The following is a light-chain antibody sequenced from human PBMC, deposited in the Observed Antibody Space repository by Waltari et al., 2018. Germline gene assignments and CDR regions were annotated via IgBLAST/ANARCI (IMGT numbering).Light chain of an antibody. V-gene: IGLV1-40*01. J-gene: IGLJ2*01. CDR2: GNS. CDR1: SPTIGTGSD. CDR3: QFYDSSLSASV. Sequence: QSVLTQPPSVSGAPGQRVTISCTGSSPTIGTGSDVHWYQQLPGTAPKLLIYGNSNRPSGVPDRFSGSKSGTSASLAITGLQAEDEADYYCQFYDSSLSASVFGGGTKLTVL.